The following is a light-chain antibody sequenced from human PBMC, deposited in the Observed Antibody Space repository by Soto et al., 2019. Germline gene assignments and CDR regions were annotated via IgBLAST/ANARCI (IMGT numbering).Light chain of an antibody. CDR2: GTS. V-gene: IGKV3-20*01. J-gene: IGKJ1*01. Sequence: DIVLTQSTGTLSVSPGERATLSCRASQTISSNYLAWYQQKPGQPPSLLIYGTSSRATSIPDRFSGSGSGTDFTLTISRLEPEDSAIYYCQQYGSWTFGQGTKVESK. CDR1: QTISSNY. CDR3: QQYGSWT.